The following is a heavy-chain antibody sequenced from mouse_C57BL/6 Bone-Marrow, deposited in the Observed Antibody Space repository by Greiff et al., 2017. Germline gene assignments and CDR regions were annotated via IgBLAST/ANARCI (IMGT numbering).Heavy chain of an antibody. J-gene: IGHJ2*01. V-gene: IGHV1-66*01. D-gene: IGHD1-1*01. CDR2: IYPGSGNT. CDR3: ARGPYYYGSSYEDY. Sequence: VQLQQSGPELVKPGASVKISCKASGYSFTSYYIHWVKQRPGQGLEWIGWIYPGSGNTKYNEKFKGKATLTADTSSSTAYMQLSSLTSEDSAVYYCARGPYYYGSSYEDYWGQGTTLTVSS. CDR1: GYSFTSYY.